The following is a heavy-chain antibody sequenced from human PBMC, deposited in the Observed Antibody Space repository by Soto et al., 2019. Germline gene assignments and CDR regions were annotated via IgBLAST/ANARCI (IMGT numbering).Heavy chain of an antibody. V-gene: IGHV3-23*01. D-gene: IGHD3-3*01. CDR3: AKDADYDFWSGYHNYFDY. Sequence: GGSLRLSCAASGFNFSSYAMSWVRQAPGKGLEWVSAISYGGGSTYYADSVKGRFTISRDNSKNTLYLQMNSLRAEDTAVYYCAKDADYDFWSGYHNYFDYWGQGTLVTVSS. J-gene: IGHJ4*02. CDR1: GFNFSSYA. CDR2: ISYGGGST.